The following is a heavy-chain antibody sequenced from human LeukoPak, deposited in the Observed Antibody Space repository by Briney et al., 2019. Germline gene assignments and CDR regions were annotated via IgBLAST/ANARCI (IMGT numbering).Heavy chain of an antibody. Sequence: SETLSLTRTVSGGSISSGSYYWSWIRQPAGMGLEWIGRIYTSGSTNYNPSLKSRVTISVDTSKNQFSLKLSSVTAADTAVYYCARGVLYWFDPWGQGTLVTVSS. CDR1: GGSISSGSYY. J-gene: IGHJ5*02. D-gene: IGHD2-15*01. CDR2: IYTSGST. V-gene: IGHV4-61*02. CDR3: ARGVLYWFDP.